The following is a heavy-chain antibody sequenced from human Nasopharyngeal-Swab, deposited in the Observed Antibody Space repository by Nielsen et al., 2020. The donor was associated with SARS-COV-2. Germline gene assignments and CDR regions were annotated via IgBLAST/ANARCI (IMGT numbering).Heavy chain of an antibody. V-gene: IGHV3-53*04. CDR3: ARGSGAGRYASDY. CDR1: GFTVSSNY. J-gene: IGHJ4*02. Sequence: GGSLRLSCAASGFTVSSNYMSWVRQAPGKGLEWVSVIYSGGSTYYADSVKGRFTISSHNSKNTLYLQLNSLTAEDPAVYYCARGSGAGRYASDYWGQGTLVTVSS. D-gene: IGHD3-16*01. CDR2: IYSGGST.